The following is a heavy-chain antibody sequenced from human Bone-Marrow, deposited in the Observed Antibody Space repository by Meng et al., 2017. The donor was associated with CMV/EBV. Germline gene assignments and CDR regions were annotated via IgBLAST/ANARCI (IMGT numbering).Heavy chain of an antibody. CDR2: IYSGGST. CDR1: GFSFDKYE. V-gene: IGHV3-66*02. CDR3: ARDKSSSGWPPDY. D-gene: IGHD6-19*01. Sequence: GGSLRLSCAASGFSFDKYEMNWVRQAPGKGLEWVSVIYSGGSTYYADSVKGRFTISRDNSKNTLYLQMNSLRAEDTAVYYCARDKSSSGWPPDYWGQGTLVTVSS. J-gene: IGHJ4*02.